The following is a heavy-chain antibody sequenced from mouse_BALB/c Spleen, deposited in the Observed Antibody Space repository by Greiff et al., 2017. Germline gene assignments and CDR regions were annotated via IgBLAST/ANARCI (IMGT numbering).Heavy chain of an antibody. CDR2: ISNGGGST. V-gene: IGHV5-12-2*01. Sequence: EVQLVESGGGLVQPGGSLKLSCAASGFTFSSYTMSWVRQTPGKRLEWVAYISNGGGSTYYPDTVTGRFTISRDNAKNTMYLQMSSLKSEDTAMYYCARLVWAYAMAYWGQGPQVTVSS. J-gene: IGHJ4*01. D-gene: IGHD2-10*02. CDR3: ARLVWAYAMAY. CDR1: GFTFSSYT.